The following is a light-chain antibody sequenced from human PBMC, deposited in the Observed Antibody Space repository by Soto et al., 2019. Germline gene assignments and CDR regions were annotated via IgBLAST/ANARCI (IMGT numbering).Light chain of an antibody. Sequence: ETVMTQSPATLSVSPGERATLSCRASQSVSTSLAWYQQKPGQAPRLLFNGASIRATGIPARFSGSGSGTEFTLTISSLQSEDFAVYYCQQYHNWPRTFGQGTELEIK. CDR3: QQYHNWPRT. CDR1: QSVSTS. V-gene: IGKV3-15*01. CDR2: GAS. J-gene: IGKJ2*02.